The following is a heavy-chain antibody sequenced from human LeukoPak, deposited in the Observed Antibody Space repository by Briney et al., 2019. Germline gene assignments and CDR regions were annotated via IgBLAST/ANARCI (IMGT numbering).Heavy chain of an antibody. CDR1: GFTFSSYG. CDR3: AKERYSSSSLFAITPFDY. Sequence: PGGSLRLSCAASGFTFSSYGMHWVRQAPGKGLEWVAVISYDGSDKFYADSVKGRFTISRDNSKNTLHLQMISLRTEDTAVYYCAKERYSSSSLFAITPFDYWGQGTLVTVSS. V-gene: IGHV3-30*18. CDR2: ISYDGSDK. J-gene: IGHJ4*02. D-gene: IGHD6-13*01.